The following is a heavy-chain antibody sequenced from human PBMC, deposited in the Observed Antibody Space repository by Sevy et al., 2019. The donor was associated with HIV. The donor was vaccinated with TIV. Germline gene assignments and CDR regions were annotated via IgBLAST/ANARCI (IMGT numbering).Heavy chain of an antibody. J-gene: IGHJ4*02. V-gene: IGHV1-2*02. CDR1: GYTFTGYF. Sequence: ASVKVSCKASGYTFTGYFMHWVRQAPGQGLEWMGWISPHSGVTNYAQMFQGRVTMTRDTSINTAYMELSSLRSDDTAIYYCASEHCTDTNCAPGYWGQGTLVTVSS. CDR2: ISPHSGVT. CDR3: ASEHCTDTNCAPGY. D-gene: IGHD2-8*02.